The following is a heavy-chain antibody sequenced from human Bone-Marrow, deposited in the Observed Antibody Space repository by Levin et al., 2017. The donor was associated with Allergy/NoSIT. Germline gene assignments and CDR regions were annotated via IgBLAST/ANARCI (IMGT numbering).Heavy chain of an antibody. Sequence: GESLKISCAASGFTFSSYAMHWVRQAPGKGLEWVALISYDGSNKYYADSLRGRFTISRDDSKNILYLQLNSLRGEDTAEYYCARDDRPVNRNFYYWGQGTLVIVSS. CDR1: GFTFSSYA. CDR3: ARDDRPVNRNFYY. V-gene: IGHV3-30-3*01. J-gene: IGHJ4*02. CDR2: ISYDGSNK. D-gene: IGHD4-17*01.